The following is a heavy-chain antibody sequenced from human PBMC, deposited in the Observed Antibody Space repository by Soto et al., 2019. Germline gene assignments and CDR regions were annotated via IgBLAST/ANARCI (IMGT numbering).Heavy chain of an antibody. D-gene: IGHD2-2*01. Sequence: GESLKISCKGSGYSFTSYWIGWVRQMPGKGLEWMGIIYPGGSDTRYSPSFQGQVTISADKSISTAYLQWSSLKASDTAMYYCARQYCRSTRCDRSYYYYMDVWRKGTTVTVSS. J-gene: IGHJ6*03. V-gene: IGHV5-51*01. CDR2: IYPGGSDT. CDR1: GYSFTSYW. CDR3: ARQYCRSTRCDRSYYYYMDV.